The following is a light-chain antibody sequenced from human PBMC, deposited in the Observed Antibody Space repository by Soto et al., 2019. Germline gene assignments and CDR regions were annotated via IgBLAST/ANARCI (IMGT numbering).Light chain of an antibody. J-gene: IGKJ4*01. CDR2: DAS. CDR3: QQYNNWPLP. Sequence: EIVMTQSPATLSVSPGERATLTCRASQSVSSNLAWYQQKPGQTPRLLIYDASSRATGIPARFSGSGSGTDFTLTISSLQSEDLAVYYCQQYNNWPLPFGGGTNVEIK. CDR1: QSVSSN. V-gene: IGKV3-15*01.